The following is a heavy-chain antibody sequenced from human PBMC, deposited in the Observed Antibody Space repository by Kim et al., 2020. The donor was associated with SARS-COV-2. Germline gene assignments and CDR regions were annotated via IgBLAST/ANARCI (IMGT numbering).Heavy chain of an antibody. D-gene: IGHD2-21*01. CDR2: IIPNFGTA. J-gene: IGHJ4*02. CDR1: GGTFSSYS. Sequence: SVKVSCKASGGTFSSYSISWVRQAPGQGLEWMGGIIPNFGTANYAQKFQGRVTITADESTSTAYMELSSLRSEDTAVYYGAKQDGYNHGDGVWDAFDYWGQGTLVTVSS. CDR3: AKQDGYNHGDGVWDAFDY. V-gene: IGHV1-69*13.